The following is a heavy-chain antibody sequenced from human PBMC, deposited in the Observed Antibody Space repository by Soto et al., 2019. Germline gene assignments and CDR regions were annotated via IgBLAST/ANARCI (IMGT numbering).Heavy chain of an antibody. D-gene: IGHD1-7*01. CDR1: GGTFSSYA. Sequence: SVKVSCKASGGTFSSYAISWVRQAPGQGLEWMGGIILIFGTANYTQKFQGRVTITADKSTSTAYMELSSLRSEDTAVYYCARSSTNYNWNYLAWFDPWGQGTLVTVSS. CDR2: IILIFGTA. J-gene: IGHJ5*02. CDR3: ARSSTNYNWNYLAWFDP. V-gene: IGHV1-69*06.